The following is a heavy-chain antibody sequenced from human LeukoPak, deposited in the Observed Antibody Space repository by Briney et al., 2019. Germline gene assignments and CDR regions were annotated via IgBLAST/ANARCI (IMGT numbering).Heavy chain of an antibody. CDR3: AKDQGYSSGWPYYFDY. CDR2: IRYDGSNK. V-gene: IGHV3-30*02. CDR1: GFTFSSYG. J-gene: IGHJ4*02. D-gene: IGHD6-19*01. Sequence: GGSLRLSCAASGFTFSSYGMHWVRQAPGKGLEWVAFIRYDGSNKYYADSVKGRFTISRDNSKNTLYLQMNSLRAEDTAVYYCAKDQGYSSGWPYYFDYWGQGTLVTVSS.